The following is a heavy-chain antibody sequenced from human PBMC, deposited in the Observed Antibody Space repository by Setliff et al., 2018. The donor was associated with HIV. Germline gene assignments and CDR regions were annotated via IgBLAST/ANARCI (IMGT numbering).Heavy chain of an antibody. CDR2: IYYSGDT. CDR1: GGSISSSSYY. V-gene: IGHV4-39*01. Sequence: PSETLSLTCTVSGGSISSSSYYWGWIRQPPGKGLEWIGSIYYSGDTYYNPSLKSRLTISVDTSKNQFSLKLSSVTAADTAVYYCARSSGYDWGGAYYFDYWGQGTLVTVSS. D-gene: IGHD5-12*01. CDR3: ARSSGYDWGGAYYFDY. J-gene: IGHJ4*02.